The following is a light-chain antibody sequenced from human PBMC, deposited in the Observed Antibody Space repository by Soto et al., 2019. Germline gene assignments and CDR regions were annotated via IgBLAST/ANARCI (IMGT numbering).Light chain of an antibody. CDR1: QSVSSN. J-gene: IGKJ5*01. CDR3: PQYYRSSIT. V-gene: IGKV3-15*01. Sequence: ELVLTQSPGTLTLSPGESATLSCRASQSVSSNLAWYQQKPGQAPRLLIYGASTRATGIPARFSGTGSGTEFTLTISSLQPDDFATYYCPQYYRSSITFGQGTRLEIK. CDR2: GAS.